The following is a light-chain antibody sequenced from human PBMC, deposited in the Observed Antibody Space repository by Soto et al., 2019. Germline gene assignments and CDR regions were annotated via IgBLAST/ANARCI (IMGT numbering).Light chain of an antibody. CDR3: QHYTNRPLT. Sequence: EKVMTQSPATLSVSPGERVTLSCRASQGVSSKLAWYQHKRGQAPRLLIYGATTRATGIPARFSGSGSETEFTLTISSLQTADFEVYYSQHYTNRPLTFGGGTNVEIK. CDR2: GAT. J-gene: IGKJ4*01. V-gene: IGKV3-15*01. CDR1: QGVSSK.